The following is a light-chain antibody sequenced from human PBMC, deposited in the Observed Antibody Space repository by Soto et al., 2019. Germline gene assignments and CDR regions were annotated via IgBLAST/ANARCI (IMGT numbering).Light chain of an antibody. Sequence: EIVLTQSPGTLSLSPGESATLSCRASQSVGSSYLAWYRQKPGQAPRLLIYGASSRATGIPDRFSGGGSGTDFTLTISRLAPADFAVYYCPQYGSSPSTFGHGTKVEIK. V-gene: IGKV3-20*01. CDR1: QSVGSSY. CDR2: GAS. J-gene: IGKJ1*01. CDR3: PQYGSSPST.